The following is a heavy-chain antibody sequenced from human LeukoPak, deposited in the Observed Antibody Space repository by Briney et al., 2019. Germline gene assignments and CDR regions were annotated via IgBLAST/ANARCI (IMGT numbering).Heavy chain of an antibody. CDR1: GGSISSSSYY. Sequence: SETLSPTCTVSGGSISSSSYYWGWIRQPPGKGLEWIGSIYHSGSTHYNPSLKSRLTIFVDTSKNQFSLKVDSVTAADTAVYYCARNGTVTVSGTKFNYFDYWGQGTLVTVSS. CDR3: ARNGTVTVSGTKFNYFDY. CDR2: IYHSGST. D-gene: IGHD4-17*01. J-gene: IGHJ4*02. V-gene: IGHV4-39*01.